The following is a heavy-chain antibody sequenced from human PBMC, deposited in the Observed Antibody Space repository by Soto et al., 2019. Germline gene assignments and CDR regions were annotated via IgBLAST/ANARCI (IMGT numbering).Heavy chain of an antibody. CDR1: GGTFSSDA. CDR2: IIPIFGTA. CDR3: AMAYYDFWSGYPRYYYGMDV. D-gene: IGHD3-3*01. Sequence: QVQLVQSGAEVKKPGSSVKVSCKASGGTFSSDAISWVRQAPGQGLEWMGGIIPIFGTANYAQKFQGRVTITADKSTSTAYMELSSLRSEDTAVYYCAMAYYDFWSGYPRYYYGMDVWGQGTTVTVSS. V-gene: IGHV1-69*06. J-gene: IGHJ6*02.